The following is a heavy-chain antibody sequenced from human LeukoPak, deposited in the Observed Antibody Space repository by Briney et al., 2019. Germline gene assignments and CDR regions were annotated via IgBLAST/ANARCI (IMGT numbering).Heavy chain of an antibody. D-gene: IGHD6-13*01. J-gene: IGHJ4*02. CDR2: ISSSSYYI. V-gene: IGHV3-21*01. CDR1: GFTFSSYS. CDR3: AKDFQTYSSSWSFSYYFDY. Sequence: GGSLRLSCTASGFTFSSYSMNWVRQAPGKGLEWVSSISSSSYYIYYADSAKGRFTISRDNAKNSLYLQMNSLRAEDTAVYYCAKDFQTYSSSWSFSYYFDYWGQGTLVTVSS.